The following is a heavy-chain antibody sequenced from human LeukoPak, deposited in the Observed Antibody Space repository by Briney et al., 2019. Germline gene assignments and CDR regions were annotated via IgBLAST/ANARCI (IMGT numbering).Heavy chain of an antibody. CDR1: GFPFSSYG. CDR3: ARDAGERWTVDFDY. CDR2: IWYDESKN. J-gene: IGHJ4*02. Sequence: GRSLRLSCAASGFPFSSYGMHWVRQAPGKGLEWVAFIWYDESKNSHADSVKGRFTISRDNSKNTLYLQMDSLRAEDTAVYYCARDAGERWTVDFDYWGQGTLVTVSS. V-gene: IGHV3-33*01. D-gene: IGHD3/OR15-3a*01.